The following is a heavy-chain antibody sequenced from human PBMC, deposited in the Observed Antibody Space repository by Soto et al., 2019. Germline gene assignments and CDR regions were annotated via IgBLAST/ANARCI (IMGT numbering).Heavy chain of an antibody. D-gene: IGHD2-15*01. CDR1: GFSLSTSGVG. Sequence: SGPTLVNPTPTLTLTCTFSGFSLSTSGVGVGWIRQPPGKALEWLALIYWDDDKRYSPSLKSRLTVTKDTPKNQVVLTMTNMDPVDTATYYFAHRPDLYCSGGSCYSPWFDPWGQGTLVTVSS. CDR2: IYWDDDK. V-gene: IGHV2-5*02. CDR3: AHRPDLYCSGGSCYSPWFDP. J-gene: IGHJ5*02.